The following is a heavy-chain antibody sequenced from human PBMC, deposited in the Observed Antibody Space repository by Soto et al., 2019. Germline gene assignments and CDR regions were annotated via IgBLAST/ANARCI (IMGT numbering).Heavy chain of an antibody. CDR2: VNPSGGHT. V-gene: IGHV1-46*01. Sequence: QVQLVQSGAEVKKPGASVKVSCKASGDTFTDYYIHWVRQAPGQGLEWMGTVNPSGGHTTYAQHCLGRMPMTRDTSTSTLYMELTSLTSGDTAIYYCARGGHVVVVTAALDYWGQGTLVNVSS. D-gene: IGHD2-21*02. CDR1: GDTFTDYY. CDR3: ARGGHVVVVTAALDY. J-gene: IGHJ4*02.